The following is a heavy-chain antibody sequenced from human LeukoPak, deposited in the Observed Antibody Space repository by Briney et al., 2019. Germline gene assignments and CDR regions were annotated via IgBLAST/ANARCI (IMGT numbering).Heavy chain of an antibody. CDR2: VYSGGTT. D-gene: IGHD5-18*01. J-gene: IGHJ4*02. Sequence: GGSLRLSCAASGFTVSSKHMTWVRQAPGKGLEWVSVVYSGGTTYYADSVKGRFTISRDNSKNTLYLQMNSLRAEDTAVYYCARVVGRGYSYDSDYWGQGTLVTVSS. CDR3: ARVVGRGYSYDSDY. V-gene: IGHV3-53*05. CDR1: GFTVSSKH.